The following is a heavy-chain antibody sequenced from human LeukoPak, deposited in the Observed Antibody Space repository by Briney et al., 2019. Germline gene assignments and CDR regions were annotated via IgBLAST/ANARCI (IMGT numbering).Heavy chain of an antibody. CDR2: IYYSGST. CDR3: ARSYSSSWLDWFDP. V-gene: IGHV4-59*01. J-gene: IGHJ5*02. CDR1: GGSISSYY. D-gene: IGHD6-13*01. Sequence: PSETLSLTCTVSGGSISSYYWSWIRQPPGKGLEWIGYIYYSGSTNYNPSLKSRVPISVDTSKNQFSLKLSSVTAADTAVYYCARSYSSSWLDWFDPWGQGTLVTVSS.